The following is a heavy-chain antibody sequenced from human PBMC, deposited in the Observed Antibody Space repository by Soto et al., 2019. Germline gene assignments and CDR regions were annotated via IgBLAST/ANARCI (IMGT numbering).Heavy chain of an antibody. V-gene: IGHV4-31*03. Sequence: PSETLSLTCTVSGGSISSGGYYWNWIRQHPGKGLEWIGYIYYSGSTYYNPSLKSRVTISIDTSKNQFSLKLNSVTAADTAVYYCARVIAAAGTYYFDYWGQGTLVTVSS. CDR3: ARVIAAAGTYYFDY. CDR1: GGSISSGGYY. D-gene: IGHD6-13*01. J-gene: IGHJ4*02. CDR2: IYYSGST.